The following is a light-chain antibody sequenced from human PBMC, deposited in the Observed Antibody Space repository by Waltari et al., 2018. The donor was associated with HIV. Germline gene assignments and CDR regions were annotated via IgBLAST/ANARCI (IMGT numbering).Light chain of an antibody. J-gene: IGLJ3*02. CDR2: NTK. Sequence: QNVVTQEPSLSVSPGGTLTLTCGLRTGSVSSDSYTSWYQQTPGQPPRRLIYNTKLRSSGGPGRFSGPIPGKKAALTNTGAQAEEECDYYCALHKPNDTWMVGGGTKVTVL. CDR3: ALHKPNDTWM. CDR1: TGSVSSDSY. V-gene: IGLV8-61*01.